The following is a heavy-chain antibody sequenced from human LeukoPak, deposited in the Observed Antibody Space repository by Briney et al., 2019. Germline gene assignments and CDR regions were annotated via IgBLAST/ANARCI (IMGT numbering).Heavy chain of an antibody. Sequence: ASVKVSCKVSGYSLTELSMHWVRQAPGKRLEWMGGFDPEDGETIYAQKFQGRVTMTEETSTDTDYMELISLRSEDTAVYYCGTDWMVQGVFSDYWGQGTLVTVSS. J-gene: IGHJ4*02. V-gene: IGHV1-24*01. CDR2: FDPEDGET. D-gene: IGHD3-10*01. CDR1: GYSLTELS. CDR3: GTDWMVQGVFSDY.